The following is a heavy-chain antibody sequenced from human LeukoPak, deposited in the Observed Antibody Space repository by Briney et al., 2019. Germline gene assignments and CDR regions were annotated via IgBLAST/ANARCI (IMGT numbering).Heavy chain of an antibody. Sequence: PGGFLRLSCAASGFTFSNAWMTWVRQAPGKGLEWVGRIKSKTDGGTTDYAAPVKGRFTISRDDSKNTLFLQMNSLKTEDTAVYYCTAGLGYCSGGRCAGGDAFDIWGQGTMVTVSS. V-gene: IGHV3-15*01. D-gene: IGHD2-15*01. J-gene: IGHJ3*02. CDR1: GFTFSNAW. CDR3: TAGLGYCSGGRCAGGDAFDI. CDR2: IKSKTDGGTT.